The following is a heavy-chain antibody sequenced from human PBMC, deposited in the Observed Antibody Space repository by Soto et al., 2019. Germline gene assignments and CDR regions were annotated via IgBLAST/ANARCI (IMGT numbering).Heavy chain of an antibody. D-gene: IGHD6-13*01. Sequence: GGSLRLSFAASGFTFSSYAMSWVRQAPGKGLEWVSAISGSGGSTYYADSVKGRFTISRDNSKNTLYLQMNSLRAEDMAVYYCAKVSWVIYAFDIWGQGTMVTVSS. CDR3: AKVSWVIYAFDI. V-gene: IGHV3-23*01. CDR1: GFTFSSYA. CDR2: ISGSGGST. J-gene: IGHJ3*02.